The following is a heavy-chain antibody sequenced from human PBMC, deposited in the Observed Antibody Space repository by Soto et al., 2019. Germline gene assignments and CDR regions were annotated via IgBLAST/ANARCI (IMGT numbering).Heavy chain of an antibody. CDR1: GYSFTKYG. J-gene: IGHJ6*02. CDR2: INPVNGDT. Sequence: ASVKVSCKTSGYSFTKYGLHWVRQATGQRLEWMGWINPVNGDTKYSQKCQGRVTITRDTYATTAYMELSSLRSEDSAVFYCARTDCSSTSCYNYYYYGMDVWGQGTTVTVSS. V-gene: IGHV1-3*01. CDR3: ARTDCSSTSCYNYYYYGMDV. D-gene: IGHD2-2*01.